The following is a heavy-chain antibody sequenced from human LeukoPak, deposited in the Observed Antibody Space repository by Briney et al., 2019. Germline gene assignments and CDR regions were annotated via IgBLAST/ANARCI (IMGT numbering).Heavy chain of an antibody. J-gene: IGHJ6*03. CDR2: INWNGGSI. V-gene: IGHV3-20*04. CDR3: ARDPYSGGYWDYYYYYMDL. Sequence: PGGSLRLSCAASGFTFNNYGMSWVRLAPGKGLEWVSGINWNGGSIGYAHSVKGRFTISRDNAKNSLYLQMNSLRAEDTAVYYCARDPYSGGYWDYYYYYMDLWGQGTTVTISS. D-gene: IGHD1-26*01. CDR1: GFTFNNYG.